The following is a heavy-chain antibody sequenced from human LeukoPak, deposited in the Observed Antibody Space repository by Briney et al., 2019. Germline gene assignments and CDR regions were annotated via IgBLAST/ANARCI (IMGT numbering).Heavy chain of an antibody. J-gene: IGHJ4*02. D-gene: IGHD5-12*01. CDR2: IRGSSGST. CDR3: AKEREYSGYEPLPNDY. CDR1: GFTFSTHA. V-gene: IGHV3-23*01. Sequence: GGSLRLSCAASGFTFSTHAMSWVRQAPGKGLEWVSVIRGSSGSTYYADSVKGRFTISRDDSKNTLYLQMNSLRAEDTAVYYCAKEREYSGYEPLPNDYWGQGTLATVSS.